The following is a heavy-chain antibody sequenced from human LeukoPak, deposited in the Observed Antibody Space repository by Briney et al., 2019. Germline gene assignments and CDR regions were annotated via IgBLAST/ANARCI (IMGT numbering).Heavy chain of an antibody. V-gene: IGHV4-61*02. CDR1: GGSISSGSYY. Sequence: SQTLSLTCTVSGGSISSGSYYWSWIRQPAGKGLEWIGRIYTSGSTNYNPSLKSRVTISVDTSKNQFSLKLSSVTAADTAVYYCARDTVVVTAIRQEHMTSPPEYYYYYYMDVWGKGTTVTISS. D-gene: IGHD2-21*02. CDR2: IYTSGST. CDR3: ARDTVVVTAIRQEHMTSPPEYYYYYYMDV. J-gene: IGHJ6*03.